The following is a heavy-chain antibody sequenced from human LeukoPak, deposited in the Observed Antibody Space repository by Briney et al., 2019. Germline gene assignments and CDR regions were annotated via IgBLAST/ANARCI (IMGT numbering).Heavy chain of an antibody. J-gene: IGHJ4*02. CDR1: GFTFSSYS. CDR3: ARDLGGYSYGSHFDY. Sequence: GGSLRLSCAASGFTFSSYSMNWVRQAPGKGLEWVSSISSSRSHIYYADSVKGRFTISRDNARNSLYLHMNSLRAEDTAVYYCARDLGGYSYGSHFDYWGQGTLVTVSS. CDR2: ISSSRSHI. V-gene: IGHV3-21*01. D-gene: IGHD5-18*01.